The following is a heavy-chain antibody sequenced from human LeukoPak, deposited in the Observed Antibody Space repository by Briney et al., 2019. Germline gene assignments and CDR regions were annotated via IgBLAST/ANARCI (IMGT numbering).Heavy chain of an antibody. CDR1: GYTFTGYY. D-gene: IGHD5-18*01. V-gene: IGHV1-2*02. Sequence: ASVKVSCKASGYTFTGYYMHWVRQAPGQGLEWMGWINPNSGGTNYAQKFQGRVTMTRDTSISTAYMELSRLRSDDTAVYYCARSPPIQLWLGYYFGYWGQGTLVTVSS. J-gene: IGHJ4*02. CDR3: ARSPPIQLWLGYYFGY. CDR2: INPNSGGT.